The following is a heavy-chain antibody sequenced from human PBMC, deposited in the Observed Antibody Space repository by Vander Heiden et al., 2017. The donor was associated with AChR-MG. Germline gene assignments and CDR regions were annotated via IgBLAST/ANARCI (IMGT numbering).Heavy chain of an antibody. V-gene: IGHV4-31*03. CDR1: GGSISSGGYY. CDR3: ARDKRSIYDLSWSGGFDY. Sequence: QVQLQESGPGLVKPSQTLSLTCTVSGGSISSGGYYWSWIRQHPGKGLEWIGYIYYSGSTYYNPSLKSRVTISVDTSKNQFSLKLSSVTAADTAVYYCARDKRSIYDLSWSGGFDYWGQGTLVTVSS. CDR2: IYYSGST. D-gene: IGHD5-12*01. J-gene: IGHJ4*02.